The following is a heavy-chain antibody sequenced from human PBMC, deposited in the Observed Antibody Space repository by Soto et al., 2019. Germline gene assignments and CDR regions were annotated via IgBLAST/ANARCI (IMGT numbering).Heavy chain of an antibody. V-gene: IGHV4-59*01. CDR3: ARARIQLWSGIGYYYYMDV. CDR1: GGSISSYY. J-gene: IGHJ6*03. Sequence: ETLSLTCTVSGGSISSYYWSWIRQPPGKGLEWIGYIYYSGSTNYNPSLKSRVTISVDTSKNQFSLKLSSVTAADTAVYYCARARIQLWSGIGYYYYMDVWGKGTTVTVSS. CDR2: IYYSGST. D-gene: IGHD5-18*01.